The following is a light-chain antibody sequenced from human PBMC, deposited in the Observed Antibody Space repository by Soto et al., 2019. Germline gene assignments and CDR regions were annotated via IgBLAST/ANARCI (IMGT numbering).Light chain of an antibody. Sequence: QSALTQPPSASGSPGQSVTISCTGTSSDVGGYNYVSWYQQHPGKAPKLMIYEVTNRPSGVPDRFSGSKSGNTASLTVSGLQAEDEADYYCSSFACSNTYVFGSGTKVTVL. CDR2: EVT. CDR3: SSFACSNTYV. CDR1: SSDVGGYNY. V-gene: IGLV2-8*01. J-gene: IGLJ1*01.